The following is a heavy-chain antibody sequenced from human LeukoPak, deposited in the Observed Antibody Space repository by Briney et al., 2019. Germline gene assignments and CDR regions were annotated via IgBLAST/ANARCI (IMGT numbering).Heavy chain of an antibody. V-gene: IGHV3-7*05. D-gene: IGHD3/OR15-3a*01. Sequence: GGSLRLSCADSGITFSGNWMSWVRQAPGKGLEWVAHIKPEGSEKYYVDSVRGRFTISRDNAENSLYLEMNSLRAEDTAVYYCARDRDWSFDYWGQGTLVTVSS. CDR2: IKPEGSEK. J-gene: IGHJ4*02. CDR3: ARDRDWSFDY. CDR1: GITFSGNW.